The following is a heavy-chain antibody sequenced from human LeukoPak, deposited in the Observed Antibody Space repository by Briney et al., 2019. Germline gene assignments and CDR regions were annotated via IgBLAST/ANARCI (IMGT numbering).Heavy chain of an antibody. Sequence: PSQTLSLTCTVSGGSISSGSYYWSWIRQPAGKGLEWIGRIYTSGSTNYNPSLKSRVTISVDTSKNQFSLKLSSVTAADTAVYYCARVSGSCLDYWGQGTLVTVFS. J-gene: IGHJ4*02. CDR2: IYTSGST. CDR3: ARVSGSCLDY. V-gene: IGHV4-61*02. D-gene: IGHD1-26*01. CDR1: GGSISSGSYY.